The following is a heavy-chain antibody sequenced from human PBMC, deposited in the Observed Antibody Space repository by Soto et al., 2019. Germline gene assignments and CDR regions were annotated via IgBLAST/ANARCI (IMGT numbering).Heavy chain of an antibody. CDR1: GGCISSSNW. CDR2: IYHSGST. V-gene: IGHV4-4*02. J-gene: IGHJ3*02. CDR3: ARDDSSSTACDI. D-gene: IGHD3-22*01. Sequence: SETLSLTCAVSGGCISSSNWWSWVRQPPGKGLEWIGEIYHSGSTNYNPSLKSRVTISVDKSKNQFSLQLSSVTAADTAVYYCARDDSSSTACDIWGQGTRVTVS.